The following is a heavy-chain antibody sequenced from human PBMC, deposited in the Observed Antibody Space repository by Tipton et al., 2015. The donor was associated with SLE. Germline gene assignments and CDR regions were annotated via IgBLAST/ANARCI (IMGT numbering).Heavy chain of an antibody. V-gene: IGHV4-59*11. D-gene: IGHD5-18*01. CDR2: IYYSGST. J-gene: IGHJ4*02. CDR1: GGSISSHY. CDR3: AREGTGYSYGTLDY. Sequence: TLSFTCTVSGGSISSHYWSWIRQPPGKGLECIGYIYYSGSTNYNPSLKSRVTISVDTSKNQFSLKLSSVTAADTAVYYCAREGTGYSYGTLDYWGQGTLVTVSS.